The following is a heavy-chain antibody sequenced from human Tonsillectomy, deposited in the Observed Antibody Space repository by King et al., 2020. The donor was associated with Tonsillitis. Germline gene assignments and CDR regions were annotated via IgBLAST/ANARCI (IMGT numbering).Heavy chain of an antibody. D-gene: IGHD3-3*01. CDR3: AKGLRHYDFWSDVIDY. CDR2: VSGSSNRT. J-gene: IGHJ4*02. Sequence: VQLVESGGGLVQPGGSLRLSCAAAGFIFRNYAMSWVRLTPGKGLEWVSSVSGSSNRTYYSDSVKGRFTITRDNSKNTLYLQMNSLRAEDTAVYYCAKGLRHYDFWSDVIDYWGQGTLVTVSS. CDR1: GFIFRNYA. V-gene: IGHV3-23*04.